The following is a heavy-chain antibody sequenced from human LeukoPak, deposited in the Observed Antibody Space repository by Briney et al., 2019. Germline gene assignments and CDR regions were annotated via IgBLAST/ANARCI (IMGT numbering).Heavy chain of an antibody. CDR3: ARGDQYDSSGEYYYYGMDV. V-gene: IGHV1-2*02. D-gene: IGHD3-22*01. Sequence: ASVKVSCKASGYTFTGYYMHWVRQAPGQGLEWMVWINPNSGGTNYAQKFQGRVTMTRDTSISTAYMELSRLRSDDTAVYYCARGDQYDSSGEYYYYGMDVWGQGTTVTVSS. J-gene: IGHJ6*02. CDR2: INPNSGGT. CDR1: GYTFTGYY.